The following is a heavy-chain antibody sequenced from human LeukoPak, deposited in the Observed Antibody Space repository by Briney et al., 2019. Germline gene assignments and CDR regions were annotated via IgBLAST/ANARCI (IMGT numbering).Heavy chain of an antibody. J-gene: IGHJ4*02. CDR2: ITSSTSYI. V-gene: IGHV3-21*01. CDR1: GFTFSSYA. Sequence: PGGSLRLSCAASGFTFSSYAMSWVRQAPGKGLEWVSCITSSTSYIYYADSVKGRFTISRDSAESSLFLQMNSLRDEDTAVYYCARGRGGSGREAYNVDYWGQGTLVTVSS. CDR3: ARGRGGSGREAYNVDY. D-gene: IGHD5-24*01.